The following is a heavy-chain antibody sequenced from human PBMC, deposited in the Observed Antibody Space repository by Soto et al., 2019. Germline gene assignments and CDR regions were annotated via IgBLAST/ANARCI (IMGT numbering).Heavy chain of an antibody. CDR3: ARVYDSSGNYYFDY. Sequence: PSETLSLTCTVSGGSISSYYWSWIRQPPGKGLEWIGYIYYSGSTNYNPSLKSRVTISVDTSKSQFSLKLSSVTAADTAVYYCARVYDSSGNYYFDYWGQGTLVTVSS. J-gene: IGHJ4*02. CDR1: GGSISSYY. D-gene: IGHD3-22*01. CDR2: IYYSGST. V-gene: IGHV4-59*01.